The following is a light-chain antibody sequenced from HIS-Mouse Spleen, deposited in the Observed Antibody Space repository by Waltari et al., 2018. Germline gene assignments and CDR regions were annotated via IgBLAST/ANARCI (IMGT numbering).Light chain of an antibody. CDR1: SSDVGGYNL. Sequence: QSALPQPASVSGSPGQSITISCPGTSSDVGGYNLFSWYQQHPGKAPKLMIYEGSKRPSGVSNRFSGSKSGNTASLTISGLQAEDEADYYCCSYAGSSTVVFGGGTKLTVL. CDR2: EGS. J-gene: IGLJ2*01. V-gene: IGLV2-23*01. CDR3: CSYAGSSTVV.